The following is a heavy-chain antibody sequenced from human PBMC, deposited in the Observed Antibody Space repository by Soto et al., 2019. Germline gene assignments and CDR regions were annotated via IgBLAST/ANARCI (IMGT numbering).Heavy chain of an antibody. Sequence: GGSLRLSCAASGFTFSSYGIHWVRQAPGKGLEWVALISYDGSNKYYADSVKGRFTISRDNSKNTLYLQMNSLRAEDTAMYYCAKDAPYYYDSSGYYGPFDCWGQGTLVTVSS. J-gene: IGHJ4*02. CDR3: AKDAPYYYDSSGYYGPFDC. V-gene: IGHV3-30*18. CDR2: ISYDGSNK. CDR1: GFTFSSYG. D-gene: IGHD3-22*01.